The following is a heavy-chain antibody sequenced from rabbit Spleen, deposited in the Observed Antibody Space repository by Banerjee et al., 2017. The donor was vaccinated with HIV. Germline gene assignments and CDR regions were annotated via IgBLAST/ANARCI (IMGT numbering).Heavy chain of an antibody. Sequence: QEQLEESGGGLVKPEGSLTLTCKASGVSFSDRDVMCWVRQPPGKGLEWIACIDVGSSGRTYYANWAKGRFIISKTSSTTVTLQMTSLTVADTATYFCARGSGGNGNGYEMWGPGTLVTVS. CDR3: ARGSGGNGNGYEM. J-gene: IGHJ4*01. CDR2: IDVGSSGRT. D-gene: IGHD6-1*01. V-gene: IGHV1S45*01. CDR1: GVSFSDRDV.